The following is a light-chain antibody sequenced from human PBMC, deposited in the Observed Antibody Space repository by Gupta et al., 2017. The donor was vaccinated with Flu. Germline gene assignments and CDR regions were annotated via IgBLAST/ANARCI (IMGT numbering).Light chain of an antibody. CDR2: KAS. CDR3: QQYNCYPWT. V-gene: IGKV1-5*03. J-gene: IGKJ1*01. Sequence: GDRVTITCRASQSISTWLAWYQQKPGKAPNLLIYKASNLESGVPSRFSGSGSGTEFTLTISSLQPDDFAIYYCQQYNCYPWTFGQGTKVEIK. CDR1: QSISTW.